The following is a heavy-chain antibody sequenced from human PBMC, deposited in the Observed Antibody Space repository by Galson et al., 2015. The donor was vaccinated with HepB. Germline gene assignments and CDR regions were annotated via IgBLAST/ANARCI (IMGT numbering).Heavy chain of an antibody. D-gene: IGHD2-2*01. CDR1: GFSFEDYA. J-gene: IGHJ5*02. Sequence: SLRLSCAASGFSFEDYAMHWVRQVPGKGLEWVSGISWNSGNIDYADSVKGRFTISRDNAKSSLYLQMTSLRAEDTALYFCAKGPSCCDFNWFDPWGQGTLVTVSS. CDR3: AKGPSCCDFNWFDP. V-gene: IGHV3-9*01. CDR2: ISWNSGNI.